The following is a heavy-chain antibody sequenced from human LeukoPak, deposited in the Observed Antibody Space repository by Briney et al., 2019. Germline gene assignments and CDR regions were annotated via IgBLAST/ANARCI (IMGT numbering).Heavy chain of an antibody. CDR1: GGSISSYY. J-gene: IGHJ6*03. D-gene: IGHD6-6*01. CDR3: ARGGSSSAYYYYYMDV. V-gene: IGHV4-4*07. Sequence: SETLSLTCTVSGGSISSYYWSWIRQPAGKGLEWIGRIYTSGSTNYNPSLRSRVTMSVGTSKNQFSLKLSSVSAADTAVYYCARGGSSSAYYYYYMDVWGKGTTVTVSS. CDR2: IYTSGST.